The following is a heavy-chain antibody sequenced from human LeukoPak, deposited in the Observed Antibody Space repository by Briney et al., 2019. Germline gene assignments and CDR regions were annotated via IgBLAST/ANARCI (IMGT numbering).Heavy chain of an antibody. CDR1: GWSFSGYC. J-gene: IGHJ4*02. CDR2: IIHSGST. Sequence: PSETLSLTCAVYGWSFSGYCWSWIRRPPGKGLEWIGEIIHSGSTNYNPSLKSRATISVDTSKNQFSLRLSSVTAADTAVYYCARGPPKQLPPGGRVDYWGQGTLVTVSS. D-gene: IGHD6-13*01. V-gene: IGHV4-34*01. CDR3: ARGPPKQLPPGGRVDY.